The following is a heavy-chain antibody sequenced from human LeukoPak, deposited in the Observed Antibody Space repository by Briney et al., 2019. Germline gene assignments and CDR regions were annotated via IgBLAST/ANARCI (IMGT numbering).Heavy chain of an antibody. V-gene: IGHV3-48*03. CDR2: ISRSGGTV. CDR1: GFTFDRFE. D-gene: IGHD6-19*01. J-gene: IGHJ6*02. CDR3: AKDQSSAWRYGMDV. Sequence: QPGGSLRLSCAVSGFTFDRFEMNWVRQAPGKGLEWVSYISRSGGTVYYADSVKGRFTISRDDAKNSVYLQMDSLRAEDTGVYYCAKDQSSAWRYGMDVWGQGTTVTVSS.